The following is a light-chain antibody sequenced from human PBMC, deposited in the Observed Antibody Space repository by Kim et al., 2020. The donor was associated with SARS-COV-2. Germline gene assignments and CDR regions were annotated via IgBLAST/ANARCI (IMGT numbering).Light chain of an antibody. CDR2: LNSDGSH. CDR1: SGHRNYA. V-gene: IGLV4-69*01. Sequence: SGSLGASVKLTCTLSSGHRNYAIAWHQQQPEKGPRYLMKLNSDGSHSKGDGIPDRFSGPSSGAERYLTISSLQSEDEADYYCQTWGTGIRVFGGGTKL. J-gene: IGLJ3*02. CDR3: QTWGTGIRV.